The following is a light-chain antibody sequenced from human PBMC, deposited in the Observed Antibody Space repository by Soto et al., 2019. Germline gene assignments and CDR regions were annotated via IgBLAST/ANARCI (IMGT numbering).Light chain of an antibody. CDR3: CSYAGRSYV. V-gene: IGLV2-23*02. CDR2: AVS. CDR1: SSDVGSYHL. Sequence: QSELTQPASVSGSPGPPITISCTGTSSDVGSYHLVSWYQQHPGKAPKLMIYAVSKRPSGVSNRFSGSKSGNTASLTISGLQAEDEADYYCCSYAGRSYVFGTGTKVTVL. J-gene: IGLJ1*01.